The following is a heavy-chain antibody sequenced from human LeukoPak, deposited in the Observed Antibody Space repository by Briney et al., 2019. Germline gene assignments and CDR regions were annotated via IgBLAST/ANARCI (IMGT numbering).Heavy chain of an antibody. CDR1: GFTFSSYS. CDR3: ARGDYDFWSGYCDY. J-gene: IGHJ4*02. CDR2: ISSSSSYI. Sequence: GGSLRLSWAASGFTFSSYSMNWVRQAPGKGLEWVSSISSSSSYIYYADSVKGRFTISRDNAKNSLYLQMNSLRAEDTAVYYCARGDYDFWSGYCDYWAREPWSPSPQ. D-gene: IGHD3-3*01. V-gene: IGHV3-21*01.